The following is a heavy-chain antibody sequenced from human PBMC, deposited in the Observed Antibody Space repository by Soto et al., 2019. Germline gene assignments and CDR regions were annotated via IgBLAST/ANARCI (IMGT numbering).Heavy chain of an antibody. J-gene: IGHJ4*02. CDR1: GFTFSNYG. CDR2: IWHDGKNK. CDR3: ATDPGNDEAMDY. D-gene: IGHD1-1*01. Sequence: QVQVVESGGGVVQPGGSLRLSCAASGFTFSNYGMHWVRQAPGKGLEWVAVIWHDGKNKYYADSVQGRFTISRDNSKNTMYLQMNSLRDEDTAVYYCATDPGNDEAMDYWGQGTLVTVSS. V-gene: IGHV3-33*01.